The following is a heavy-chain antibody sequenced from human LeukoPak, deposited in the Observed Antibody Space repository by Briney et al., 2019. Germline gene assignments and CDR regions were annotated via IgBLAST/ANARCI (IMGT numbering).Heavy chain of an antibody. J-gene: IGHJ5*02. CDR3: AKGSSGYFADL. V-gene: IGHV3-23*02. Sequence: GGSLRLSCAASGFTFNNYGLIWVRQAPGKGLEWVAAISNDGGGTMYGGFVEGRFTISRDNSKNTLFLQMNSLRAEDTALYYCAKGSSGYFADLWGQGTLVTVSS. CDR1: GFTFNNYG. CDR2: ISNDGGGT. D-gene: IGHD3-22*01.